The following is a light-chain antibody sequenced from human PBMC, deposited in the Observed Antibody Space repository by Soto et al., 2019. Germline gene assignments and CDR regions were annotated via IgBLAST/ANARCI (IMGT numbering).Light chain of an antibody. J-gene: IGKJ1*01. Sequence: NQMTQSPATLSASVGDRVTITCRASQSIRSWLAWYQQKPGKAPKLLIFDASTLQSGVPSRFSGSGSGTEFTLTISSLQPDDFATYYCQEYHSYTWTFGQGTKVDIK. CDR2: DAS. CDR1: QSIRSW. CDR3: QEYHSYTWT. V-gene: IGKV1-5*01.